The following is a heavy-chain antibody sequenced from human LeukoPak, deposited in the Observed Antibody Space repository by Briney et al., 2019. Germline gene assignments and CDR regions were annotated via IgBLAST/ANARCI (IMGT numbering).Heavy chain of an antibody. V-gene: IGHV3-30-3*01. D-gene: IGHD1-1*01. CDR2: ISYDGSNK. Sequence: GRSLRLSCAVSGLTLSSYATHWVRQAPGKGLEWVAVISYDGSNKYYADSVKGRFTISRDNSENTLDLQMNGLRAEDTAVYYCARDPGTTGRRGNWFDPWGQGTLVTVSS. CDR3: ARDPGTTGRRGNWFDP. CDR1: GLTLSSYA. J-gene: IGHJ5*02.